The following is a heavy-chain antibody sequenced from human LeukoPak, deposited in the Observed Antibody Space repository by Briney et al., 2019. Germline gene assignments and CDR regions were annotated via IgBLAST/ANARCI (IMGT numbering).Heavy chain of an antibody. CDR2: IYYRKST. Sequence: SETLSLTCTVSGGSISSYYWSWVRQPPGKGLEWIGYIYYRKSTNYNPSLKSRVTISGDTSKNQFSLKLSSVTAADTAVYYCARGLSDSIGYYYGGRFDPWGQGTLVTVSS. D-gene: IGHD3-22*01. CDR1: GGSISSYY. V-gene: IGHV4-59*01. CDR3: ARGLSDSIGYYYGGRFDP. J-gene: IGHJ5*02.